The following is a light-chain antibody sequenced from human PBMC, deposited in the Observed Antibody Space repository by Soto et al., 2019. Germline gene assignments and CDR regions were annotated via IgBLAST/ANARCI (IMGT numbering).Light chain of an antibody. J-gene: IGKJ1*01. Sequence: DIQMTQSPSTLSSSVGDRVTITCRASQSISNRLAWYQQKPGKAPKVLIYYASSLESGVTSRFSGSGSATEFILTISSLQPDDFATYHCQHYGGVWTFGQGTKVEIK. CDR2: YAS. CDR3: QHYGGVWT. CDR1: QSISNR. V-gene: IGKV1-5*01.